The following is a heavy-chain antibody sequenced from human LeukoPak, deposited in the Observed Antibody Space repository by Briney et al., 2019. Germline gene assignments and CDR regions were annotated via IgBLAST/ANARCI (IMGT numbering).Heavy chain of an antibody. J-gene: IGHJ4*02. CDR1: GFTFSSYG. CDR2: ISYDGSNK. CDR3: AKKRSSGWYDFDY. D-gene: IGHD6-19*01. V-gene: IGHV3-30*18. Sequence: GGSLRLSCAASGFTFSSYGMHWVRQAPGKGLEWVAVISYDGSNKYYADSVKGRFTISRDNSKNTLYLQMNSLRAEDAAVYYCAKKRSSGWYDFDYWGQGTLVTVSS.